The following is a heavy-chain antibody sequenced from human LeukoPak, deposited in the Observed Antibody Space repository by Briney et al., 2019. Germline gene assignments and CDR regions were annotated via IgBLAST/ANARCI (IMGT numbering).Heavy chain of an antibody. Sequence: GGSLRLSRAATGFTFSSYAMSWVRQAPGKGLECVSTISASGDNTYYAGSVKGRFTISRDNAKNSLYLQMNSLRAEDMALYYCAKDIGYSGYEGWFDPWGQGTLVTVSS. CDR1: GFTFSSYA. J-gene: IGHJ5*02. D-gene: IGHD5-12*01. V-gene: IGHV3-23*01. CDR2: ISASGDNT. CDR3: AKDIGYSGYEGWFDP.